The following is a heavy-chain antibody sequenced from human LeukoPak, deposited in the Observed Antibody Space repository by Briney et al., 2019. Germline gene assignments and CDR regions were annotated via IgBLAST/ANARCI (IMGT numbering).Heavy chain of an antibody. CDR1: GFTFSSYA. Sequence: TGGSLRLSCAASGFTFSSYAMSWVRQAPGKGLEWVSAISGSGGSTYYADSVKGRFTISRDNSKNTLYLQMNRLRAEDTAVYYCAKDGLGLRFLEWLFLNYFDYWGQGTLVTVSS. J-gene: IGHJ4*02. D-gene: IGHD3-3*01. CDR3: AKDGLGLRFLEWLFLNYFDY. CDR2: ISGSGGST. V-gene: IGHV3-23*01.